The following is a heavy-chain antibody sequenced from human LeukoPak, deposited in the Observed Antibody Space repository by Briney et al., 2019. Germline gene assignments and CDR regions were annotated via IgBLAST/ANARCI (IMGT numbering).Heavy chain of an antibody. CDR3: AREYYYDSSGYLDY. J-gene: IGHJ4*02. CDR1: GFTFSSYA. Sequence: GGSLRLSCAASGFTFSSYAMSWVRQAPGKGLEWVAVIWYDGSNKYYADSVKGRFTISRDNSKNTLYLQMNSLRAEDTAVYYCAREYYYDSSGYLDYWGQGTLVTVSS. D-gene: IGHD3-22*01. CDR2: IWYDGSNK. V-gene: IGHV3-33*08.